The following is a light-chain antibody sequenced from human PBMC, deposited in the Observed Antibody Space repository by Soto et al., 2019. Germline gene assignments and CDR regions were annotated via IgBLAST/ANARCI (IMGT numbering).Light chain of an antibody. V-gene: IGKV1-27*01. J-gene: IGKJ3*01. Sequence: IQMTQSPSSLSASVGDRVTSTCRASQGINHYLAWYQQIPGKVPKLLIYGASTLHLGVPSRFSGSGSGTDFNLTISSLQPEDVATYYCQQYNSGQTTFGPGTNVDIK. CDR2: GAS. CDR1: QGINHY. CDR3: QQYNSGQTT.